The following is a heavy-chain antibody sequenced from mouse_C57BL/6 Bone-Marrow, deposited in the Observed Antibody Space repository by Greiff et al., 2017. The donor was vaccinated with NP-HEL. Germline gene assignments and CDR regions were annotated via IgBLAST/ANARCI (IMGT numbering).Heavy chain of an antibody. Sequence: VQLVESGPGLVAPSQSLSITCTVSGFSLTSYGVDWVRQSPGKGLEWLGVIWGVGSTNYNLALKSRLSISKDNSKSQVFLKMNSLQTDDTAMYYCARRGYDYDYAMDYWGQGTSVTVSS. CDR1: GFSLTSYG. D-gene: IGHD2-4*01. CDR3: ARRGYDYDYAMDY. V-gene: IGHV2-6*01. J-gene: IGHJ4*01. CDR2: IWGVGST.